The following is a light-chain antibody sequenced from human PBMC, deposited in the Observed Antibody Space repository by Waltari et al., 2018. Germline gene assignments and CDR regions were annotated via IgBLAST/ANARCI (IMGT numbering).Light chain of an antibody. CDR3: QHYLRLPVT. J-gene: IGKJ1*01. Sequence: EIALTQSPGTLSLSVGERATVSCRASESVSRALAWYQQKPGQAPRLLIYGASTRATGIPDRFRGSGSGTDFSLTISRLEPDDFAVYYCQHYLRLPVTFGQGTTVEI. V-gene: IGKV3-20*01. CDR2: GAS. CDR1: ESVSRA.